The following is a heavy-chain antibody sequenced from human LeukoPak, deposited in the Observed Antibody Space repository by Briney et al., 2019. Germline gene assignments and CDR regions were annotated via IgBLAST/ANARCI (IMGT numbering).Heavy chain of an antibody. CDR1: GYTFTSYG. CDR3: ARDPSGYEWQRGWYRDF. D-gene: IGHD6-19*01. CDR2: ISAYNGNT. Sequence: ASVKVSCKASGYTFTSYGISWVRQAPGQGLEWMGWISAYNGNTNYAQKLQGRVTMTTDTSTSTAYMELRSLRSDDTAVYYCARDPSGYEWQRGWYRDFWGQGSQVTVSS. V-gene: IGHV1-18*01. J-gene: IGHJ4*02.